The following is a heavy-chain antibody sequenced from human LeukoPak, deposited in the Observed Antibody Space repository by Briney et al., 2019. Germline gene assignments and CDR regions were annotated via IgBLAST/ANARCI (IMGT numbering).Heavy chain of an antibody. J-gene: IGHJ4*02. V-gene: IGHV3-53*05. CDR3: AKEDSIAVAGFIDY. Sequence: PGGSLRLSCAASGFTVSSNYMYWVRQPPGRGLEWVSIIYSGAATSYATSVKGRFTISRDTSKNTLYLQMNSLRAEDTAVYYCAKEDSIAVAGFIDYWGQGTLVTVSS. CDR2: IYSGAAT. D-gene: IGHD6-19*01. CDR1: GFTVSSNY.